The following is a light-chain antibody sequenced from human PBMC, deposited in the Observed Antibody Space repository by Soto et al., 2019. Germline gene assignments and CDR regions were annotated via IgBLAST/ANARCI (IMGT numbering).Light chain of an antibody. CDR2: DNN. CDR3: GTWDSSLSAPAV. V-gene: IGLV1-51*01. CDR1: SSNIGNNY. J-gene: IGLJ7*01. Sequence: QSVLTQSPSVSAAPGQKVTISCSGSSSNIGNNYVSWYQQLPGTAPKLLIYDNNKRPSGIPDRFSGSKSGTSATLGITGLQTGDEADYYCGTWDSSLSAPAVFGGGTQLTVL.